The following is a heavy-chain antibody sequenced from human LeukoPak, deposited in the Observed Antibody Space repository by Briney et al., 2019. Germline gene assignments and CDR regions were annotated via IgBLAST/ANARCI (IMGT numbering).Heavy chain of an antibody. CDR3: ARPTYHRWEYFDY. J-gene: IGHJ4*02. D-gene: IGHD2-2*01. CDR1: GYSFTSYW. CDR2: IYPGDSDT. Sequence: GESLKISCKGSGYSFTSYWIGWVREMPGKGLECMGNIYPGDSDTRYSPSFQGQVTISADKSISTAYLQWSSLKASDTAMYYCARPTYHRWEYFDYWGQGTLVTVSS. V-gene: IGHV5-51*01.